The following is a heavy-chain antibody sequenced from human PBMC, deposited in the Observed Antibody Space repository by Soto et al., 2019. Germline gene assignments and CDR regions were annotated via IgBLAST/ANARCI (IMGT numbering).Heavy chain of an antibody. V-gene: IGHV4-30-2*01. CDR1: GGSISSGGYS. D-gene: IGHD3-22*01. Sequence: SETLSLTCAVSGGSISSGGYSWSWIRQPPGKGLEWIGYIYHSGSTYYNPSLKSRVTISVDRSKNQFSLKLSSVTAADTAVYYCARTYYYDSSGSPDAFDIWGQGTMVTVS. J-gene: IGHJ3*02. CDR3: ARTYYYDSSGSPDAFDI. CDR2: IYHSGST.